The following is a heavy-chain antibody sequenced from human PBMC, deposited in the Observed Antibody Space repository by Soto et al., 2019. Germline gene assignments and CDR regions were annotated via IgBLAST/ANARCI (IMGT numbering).Heavy chain of an antibody. CDR1: GYTFTSYA. J-gene: IGHJ6*02. V-gene: IGHV1-3*01. CDR3: AGDGAPVLRFLEWNYYYSGMDV. Sequence: GASVKVSCKASGYTFTSYAMHWVRQAPGQRLEWMGWINAGNGNTKYSQKFQGRVTITRDTSASTAYMELSSLRSEDTAVYYCAGDGAPVLRFLEWNYYYSGMDVWGQGTTVTVSS. CDR2: INAGNGNT. D-gene: IGHD3-3*01.